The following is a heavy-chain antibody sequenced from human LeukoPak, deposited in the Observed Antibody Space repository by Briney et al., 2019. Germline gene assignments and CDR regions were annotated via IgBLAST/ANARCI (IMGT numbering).Heavy chain of an antibody. V-gene: IGHV3-20*04. J-gene: IGHJ6*02. CDR1: GFTFDDYE. CDR3: NGYCSSASCYSDMDV. Sequence: PGGSLRLSCVASGFTFDDYEMSWVRQAPGKGLEWVSGINWNGGSTGYADSVKGRFTISRDNAKNPLYLQMNSLRAEDTALYYCNGYCSSASCYSDMDVWGQGTTVTVSS. D-gene: IGHD2-2*02. CDR2: INWNGGST.